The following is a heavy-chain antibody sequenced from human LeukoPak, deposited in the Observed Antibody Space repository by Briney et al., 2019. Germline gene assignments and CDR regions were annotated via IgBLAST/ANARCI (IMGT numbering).Heavy chain of an antibody. V-gene: IGHV4-61*02. CDR2: MYTSGST. CDR1: GGSISSGTYY. CDR3: ARGYSSSYVY. D-gene: IGHD6-6*01. Sequence: SETLSLTCTVSGGSISSGTYYWSWIRQPAGKGLEWIGRMYTSGSTNYNPSLKSRVTISVDTSKNQFSQKLSSVTAADTAVYYCARGYSSSYVYWGQGTLVTVSS. J-gene: IGHJ4*02.